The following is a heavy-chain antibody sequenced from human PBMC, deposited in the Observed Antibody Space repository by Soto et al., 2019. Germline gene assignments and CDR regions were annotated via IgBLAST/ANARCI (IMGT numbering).Heavy chain of an antibody. J-gene: IGHJ6*03. V-gene: IGHV1-69*02. Sequence: QVQLVQSGAEVRKHGSSVKVSCEASGGSFISYIFTWVRQAPGQGLEWMGMSIPIQGRADYALKFQDRVTITADRSTQTVYMELRSLSPEDTALYYCAKSLVFVDHAYMDVWGKGTTVTVSS. CDR2: SIPIQGRA. CDR3: AKSLVFVDHAYMDV. CDR1: GGSFISYI. D-gene: IGHD2-21*01.